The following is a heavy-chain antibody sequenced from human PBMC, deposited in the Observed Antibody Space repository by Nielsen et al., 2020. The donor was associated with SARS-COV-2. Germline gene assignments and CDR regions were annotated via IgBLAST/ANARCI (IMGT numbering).Heavy chain of an antibody. CDR3: ARARATIFGLVMSYGMDV. CDR2: INPYSGGT. CDR1: GYIFTDYY. V-gene: IGHV1-2*06. J-gene: IGHJ6*02. D-gene: IGHD3/OR15-3a*01. Sequence: ASVKVSCKASGYIFTDYYIYWVRQAPGQGLEWMGRINPYSGGTNYAQKFQGTVTMTRDASISTVYMELTSDDTAVYYCARARATIFGLVMSYGMDVWGQGTTVAVSS.